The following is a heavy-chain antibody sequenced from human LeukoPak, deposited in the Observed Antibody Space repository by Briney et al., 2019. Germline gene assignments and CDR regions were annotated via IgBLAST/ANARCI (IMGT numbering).Heavy chain of an antibody. CDR1: GYTFTGYY. CDR3: ARDLLGWRGKYFDP. J-gene: IGHJ5*02. CDR2: INPNSGGT. D-gene: IGHD2-15*01. Sequence: ASVKVSCKASGYTFTGYYMHWVRQAPGQGLEWMGWINPNSGGTNYAQKFQGRVTMTRDTSINTAYMELSRLRSDDTAVYYCARDLLGWRGKYFDPWGQGTLVTVSS. V-gene: IGHV1-2*02.